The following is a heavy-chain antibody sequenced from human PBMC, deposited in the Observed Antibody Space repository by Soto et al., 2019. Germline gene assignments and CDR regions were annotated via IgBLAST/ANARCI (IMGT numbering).Heavy chain of an antibody. CDR3: EHTTIYSSISRSRDDYYHYGLNL. Sequence: SVPTLVNPTQTLTLTCTFSGFSLSTSGVGVGWIRQPPGKALEWLGFIYWNDDKRYSPSLKSRLTITKDTSKNQVVLTMTNMDPEDTATYYSEHTTIYSSISRSRDDYYHYGLNLWGQGTTVTVSS. J-gene: IGHJ6*02. D-gene: IGHD6-19*01. CDR2: IYWNDDK. V-gene: IGHV2-5*01. CDR1: GFSLSTSGVG.